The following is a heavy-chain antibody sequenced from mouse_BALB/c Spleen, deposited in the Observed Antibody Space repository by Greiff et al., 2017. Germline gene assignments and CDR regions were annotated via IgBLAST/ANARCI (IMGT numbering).Heavy chain of an antibody. J-gene: IGHJ3*01. Sequence: VKLQESGAELARPGASVKLSCKASGYTFTSYWMQWVKQRPGQGLEWIGAIYPGDGDTRYTQKFKGKATLTADKSSSTAYMQLSSLASEDSAVYYCARSKAYYGNYPFAYWGQGTLVTVSA. CDR1: GYTFTSYW. D-gene: IGHD2-10*01. CDR3: ARSKAYYGNYPFAY. V-gene: IGHV1-87*01. CDR2: IYPGDGDT.